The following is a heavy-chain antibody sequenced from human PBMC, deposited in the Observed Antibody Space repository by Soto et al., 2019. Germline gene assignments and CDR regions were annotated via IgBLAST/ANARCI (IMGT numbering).Heavy chain of an antibody. V-gene: IGHV3-15*01. Sequence: EGTLILSCAASGFTFINAWRSGVRQAPGNGREWVGLSKSKTEGGTTDYAAPVNGRFTISRDDSKNTLYLQMTRLKTEDTAVYYCFFCSDDWYSASLSYWGQRSQV. CDR3: FFCSDDWYSASLSY. CDR2: SKSKTEGGTT. D-gene: IGHD3-9*01. J-gene: IGHJ1*01. CDR1: GFTFINAW.